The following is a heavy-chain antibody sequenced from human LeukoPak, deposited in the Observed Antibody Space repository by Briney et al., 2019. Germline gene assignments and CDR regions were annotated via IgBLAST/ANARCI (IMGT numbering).Heavy chain of an antibody. CDR2: INSNGDDT. J-gene: IGHJ4*02. D-gene: IGHD6-13*01. V-gene: IGHV3-64*01. CDR1: GFTFSHYS. CDR3: ARDPPSYSSPPAH. Sequence: GGSLRLSCEASGFTFSHYSMHWVRQAPGKGLEYVSAINSNGDDTYYVNSVKGRFTISRDNSKNTLYLQMGSLRAEDMAVYYCARDPPSYSSPPAHWGQGTLVTVSS.